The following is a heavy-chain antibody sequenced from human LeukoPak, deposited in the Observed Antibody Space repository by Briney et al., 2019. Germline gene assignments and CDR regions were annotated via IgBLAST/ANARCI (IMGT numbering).Heavy chain of an antibody. CDR3: AKDMSSGSYYFDY. CDR1: GFTFDDYA. V-gene: IGHV3-9*01. Sequence: GGSLRLSCAASGFTFDDYAMHWVRQAPGRGLEWVSGISWNSGSIGYADSVKGRFTISGDNAKNSLYLQMNSLRAEDTALYYCAKDMSSGSYYFDYWGQGTLVTVSS. CDR2: ISWNSGSI. D-gene: IGHD3-10*01. J-gene: IGHJ4*02.